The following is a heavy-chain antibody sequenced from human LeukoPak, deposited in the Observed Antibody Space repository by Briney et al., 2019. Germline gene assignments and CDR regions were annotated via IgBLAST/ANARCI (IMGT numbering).Heavy chain of an antibody. CDR3: AKDAAWDVDAFDI. J-gene: IGHJ3*02. V-gene: IGHV3-23*01. Sequence: PGGSLRLSCAASGFTFTSYAMSWVRQAPGKGLEWVSGISGSGGSTYYADSVKGRFTISRDNSKNTLYLQMNSLRAEDTAVYYCAKDAAWDVDAFDIWGQGTMVTVSS. CDR2: ISGSGGST. D-gene: IGHD1-26*01. CDR1: GFTFTSYA.